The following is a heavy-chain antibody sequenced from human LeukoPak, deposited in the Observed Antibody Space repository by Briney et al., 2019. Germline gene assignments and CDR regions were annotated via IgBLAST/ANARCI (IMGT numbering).Heavy chain of an antibody. CDR2: ISNSRTTI. CDR1: GFTFSTSS. Sequence: GGSLRLSCAASGFTFSTSSMNWVRQAPGKGLEWISYISNSRTTIYYADSVKGRFTISRDNAKSSLYLQMNSLRAEDTAVYYCARPGEGDNWNPWVVWGQGTLVTVSS. CDR3: ARPGEGDNWNPWVV. V-gene: IGHV3-48*01. J-gene: IGHJ4*02. D-gene: IGHD1-20*01.